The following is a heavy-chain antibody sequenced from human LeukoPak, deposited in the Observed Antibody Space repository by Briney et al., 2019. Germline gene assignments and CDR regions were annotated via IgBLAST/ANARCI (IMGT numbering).Heavy chain of an antibody. J-gene: IGHJ4*02. CDR1: GGTFSSYA. V-gene: IGHV1-69*13. CDR3: ARLGYCSGGSCYSNY. Sequence: ASVKVSCKASGGTFSSYAISWVRQAPVQGLEWMGGIIPIFGTANYAQKFQGRVTITADESTSTAYMELSSLRSEDTAVYYCARLGYCSGGSCYSNYWGQGTLVTVSS. CDR2: IIPIFGTA. D-gene: IGHD2-15*01.